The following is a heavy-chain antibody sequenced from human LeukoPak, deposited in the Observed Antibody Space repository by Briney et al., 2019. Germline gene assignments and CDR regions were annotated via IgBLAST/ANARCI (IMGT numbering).Heavy chain of an antibody. V-gene: IGHV3-66*02. CDR1: RFTVSSNY. D-gene: IGHD2-2*01. Sequence: GGSLRLCCAASRFTVSSNYMSWVRQAPGKWLEWVSVIYSGGSTYYADSVKGRFTISRDNSKTTLYLQMNSLRAEDTAVYYCARGRDCSSTSCYGDCDYWGQGTLVTVSS. CDR3: ARGRDCSSTSCYGDCDY. J-gene: IGHJ4*02. CDR2: IYSGGST.